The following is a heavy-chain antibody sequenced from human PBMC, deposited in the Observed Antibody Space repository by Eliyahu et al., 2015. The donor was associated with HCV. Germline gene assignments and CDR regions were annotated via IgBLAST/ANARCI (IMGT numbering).Heavy chain of an antibody. D-gene: IGHD3-3*01. J-gene: IGHJ4*02. CDR1: GDXFNNYG. CDR2: IIPMFGKR. Sequence: QVHLVQSGAEVRKPGSSVKVSCKASGDXFNNYGISWVRQAPGQGLEWMGGIIPMFGKRNSAQKFQDRVTIIADKSTSTVYMHLSSLRSEDTAVYYCARGAITVFGVITASLDYWGQGTLCHRLL. CDR3: ARGAITVFGVITASLDY. V-gene: IGHV1-69*06.